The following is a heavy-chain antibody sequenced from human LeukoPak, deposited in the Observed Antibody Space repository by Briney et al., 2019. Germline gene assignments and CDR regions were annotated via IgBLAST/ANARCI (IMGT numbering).Heavy chain of an antibody. J-gene: IGHJ4*02. V-gene: IGHV3-21*01. CDR2: ISSSSSYI. D-gene: IGHD5-12*01. CDR3: ARDGDSGYDY. Sequence: PGGSLRLSCAASGFTFSSYSMNWVRQAPGKGLEWVSSISSSSSYIYYADSVKGRITISRDNAKNSLYLQMNSLRAEDTAVYYCARDGDSGYDYWGQGTLVTVSS. CDR1: GFTFSSYS.